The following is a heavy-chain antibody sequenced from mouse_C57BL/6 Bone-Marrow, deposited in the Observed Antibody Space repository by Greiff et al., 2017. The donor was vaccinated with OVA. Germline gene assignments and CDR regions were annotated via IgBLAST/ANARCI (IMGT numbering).Heavy chain of an antibody. Sequence: DVHLVESEGGLVQPGSSMKLSCTASGFTFSDYYMAWVRQVPEKGLEWVANINYDGSSTYYLDSLKSRFIISRDNAKNILYLQMSSLKSEDTATYYCARNGYGSSYPYYFDYWGQGTTLTVSS. CDR1: GFTFSDYY. J-gene: IGHJ2*01. V-gene: IGHV5-16*01. CDR2: INYDGSST. CDR3: ARNGYGSSYPYYFDY. D-gene: IGHD1-1*01.